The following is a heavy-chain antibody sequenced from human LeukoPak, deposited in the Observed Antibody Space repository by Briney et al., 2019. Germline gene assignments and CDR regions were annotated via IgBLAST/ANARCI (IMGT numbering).Heavy chain of an antibody. V-gene: IGHV3-7*01. CDR3: ARDWNSRSYYRKYYYYYYYMDV. J-gene: IGHJ6*03. CDR2: IKQDGSEK. Sequence: TGGSLRLSCAASGFTFSSYWMSWVRQAPGKGLEWVANIKQDGSEKYYVDSVKGRFTISRDNAKNSLYLQMNSLRAEDTAVYYCARDWNSRSYYRKYYYYYYYMDVWGKGTTVTVSS. CDR1: GFTFSSYW. D-gene: IGHD1-26*01.